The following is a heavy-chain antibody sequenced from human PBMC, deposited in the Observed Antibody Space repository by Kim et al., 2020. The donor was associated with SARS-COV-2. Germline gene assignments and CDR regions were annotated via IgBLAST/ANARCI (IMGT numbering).Heavy chain of an antibody. V-gene: IGHV5-51*01. CDR3: ARGAPYYYDSSGYYPGY. J-gene: IGHJ4*02. Sequence: GESLKISCKGSGYSFTSYWIGWVRQMPGKGLEWMGIIYPGDSDTRYSPSFQGQVTISADKSISTAYLQWSSLKASDTAMYYCARGAPYYYDSSGYYPGYWGQGTLVTVSS. CDR1: GYSFTSYW. CDR2: IYPGDSDT. D-gene: IGHD3-22*01.